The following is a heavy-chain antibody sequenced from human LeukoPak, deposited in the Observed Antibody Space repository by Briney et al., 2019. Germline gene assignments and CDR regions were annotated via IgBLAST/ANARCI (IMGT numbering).Heavy chain of an antibody. Sequence: SGPTLVKPTETLTLTCSFSGFSLNIRGMGVAWIRQSPGEAPEWLALIYWDDDKRYGPSLKSRLAITKDTSKNQVVLTMTNMDPVDTATYYCARIISGSGREYIDYWGQGMLVTVSS. CDR1: GFSLNIRGMG. J-gene: IGHJ4*02. CDR3: ARIISGSGREYIDY. V-gene: IGHV2-5*05. CDR2: IYWDDDK. D-gene: IGHD3-10*01.